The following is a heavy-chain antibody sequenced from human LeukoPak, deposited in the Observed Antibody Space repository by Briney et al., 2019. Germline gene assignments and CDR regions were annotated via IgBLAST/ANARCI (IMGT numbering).Heavy chain of an antibody. CDR3: ASQDTAKGYFDY. CDR1: GGSISSYY. V-gene: IGHV4-59*08. Sequence: SETLSLTCTVSGGSISSYYWSWIRQPPGKGLEWIGYIYYSGSTNYNPSLKSRVTISVDTSKNQFSLKLSSVTAADTAVYYCASQDTAKGYFDYWGQGTLVTVSS. J-gene: IGHJ4*02. D-gene: IGHD5-18*01. CDR2: IYYSGST.